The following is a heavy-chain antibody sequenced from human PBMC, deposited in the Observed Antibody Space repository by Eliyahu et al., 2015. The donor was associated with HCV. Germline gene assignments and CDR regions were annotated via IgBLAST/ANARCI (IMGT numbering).Heavy chain of an antibody. CDR3: ARDGGSGWSYYFDY. Sequence: EVQLVESGGGLVQPGGSLRLSCAASGFTVSSNYMSWVRQAPGKGLEGVSVIYSGGSTYYADSVKGRFTISRDNSKNTLYLQMNSLRAEDTAVYYCARDGGSGWSYYFDYWGQGTLVTVSS. CDR1: GFTVSSNY. V-gene: IGHV3-66*01. J-gene: IGHJ4*02. D-gene: IGHD6-19*01. CDR2: IYSGGST.